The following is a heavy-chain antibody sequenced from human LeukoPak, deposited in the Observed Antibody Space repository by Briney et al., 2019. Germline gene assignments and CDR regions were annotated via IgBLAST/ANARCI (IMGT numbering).Heavy chain of an antibody. CDR2: ITGTGLTT. Sequence: PGGSLRLSGAASGFTFSDYDMSWIRQAPGKGLEWVSTITGTGLTTYYADSVKGRFTISRDNAKNSLFLQLSRLRADDTAIYYCARAGELRYMDVWGKGTAVTVSS. CDR1: GFTFSDYD. CDR3: ARAGELRYMDV. J-gene: IGHJ6*03. D-gene: IGHD3-16*01. V-gene: IGHV3-11*04.